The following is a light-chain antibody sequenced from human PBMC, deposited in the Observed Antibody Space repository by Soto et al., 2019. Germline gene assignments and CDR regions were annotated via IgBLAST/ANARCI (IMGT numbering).Light chain of an antibody. CDR3: QQYNQWPQT. V-gene: IGKV3-15*01. J-gene: IGKJ1*01. CDR2: GAS. Sequence: EIVMTQSPATLSVSPGGRATLSCRASQSISDTLAWYQQKPGQAPRLLIHGASTRAPGFPARFSGTVSGTEGTITLSSLQSEDSEVDEGQQYNQWPQTFGQGTKVDI. CDR1: QSISDT.